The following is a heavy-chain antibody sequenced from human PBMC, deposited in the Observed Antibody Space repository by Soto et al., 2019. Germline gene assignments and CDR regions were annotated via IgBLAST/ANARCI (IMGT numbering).Heavy chain of an antibody. CDR3: ARGLSSGWFAGATTEYYFDY. D-gene: IGHD6-19*01. J-gene: IGHJ4*02. CDR1: GGSFSGYY. Sequence: KASETLSLTCAVYGGSFSGYYWSWIRQPPGKGLEWIGEINHSGSTNYNPSLKSRVTISVDTSKNQFSLKLSSVTAADTAVYYCARGLSSGWFAGATTEYYFDYWGQGTLVTVSS. V-gene: IGHV4-34*01. CDR2: INHSGST.